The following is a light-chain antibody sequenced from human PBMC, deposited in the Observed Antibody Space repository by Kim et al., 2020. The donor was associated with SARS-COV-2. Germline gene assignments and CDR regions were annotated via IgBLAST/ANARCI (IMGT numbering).Light chain of an antibody. CDR2: AAY. J-gene: IGKJ4*01. Sequence: SRRERAARTCRAIQRVSSKLAWYQQTPGQPPRLLIYAAYARATGVPARFSGSGSGTDFTLTISSLQSEDFAVYYCQQYNDWPLAFGGGTKVDIK. V-gene: IGKV3-15*01. CDR3: QQYNDWPLA. CDR1: QRVSSK.